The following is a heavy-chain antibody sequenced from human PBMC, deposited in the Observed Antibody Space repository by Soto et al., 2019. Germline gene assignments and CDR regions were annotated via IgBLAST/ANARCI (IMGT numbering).Heavy chain of an antibody. CDR2: IIPVFRSA. CDR3: ASSNHYYYGMDV. CDR1: GGTFNKFA. J-gene: IGHJ6*02. Sequence: VKVSCKASGGTFNKFAFSWVRQAPGQGFEWMGGIIPVFRSANYAQRFRGRITITADEYTSTVYLYLNDLRSDDTAVYYCASSNHYYYGMDVWGQGTTVTVSS. V-gene: IGHV1-69*13.